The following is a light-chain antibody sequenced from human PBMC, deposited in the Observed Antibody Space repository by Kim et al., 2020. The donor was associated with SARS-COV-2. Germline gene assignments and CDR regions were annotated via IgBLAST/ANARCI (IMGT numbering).Light chain of an antibody. Sequence: GSPGERATLSCRASQSVSSNLAWYQQKRGQAPTLLIYGASTRATGIPARFGGSGSGTEFTLTISSLQSEDFAVYYCQQYNNWPWTFGQGTKVDIK. V-gene: IGKV3-15*01. J-gene: IGKJ1*01. CDR3: QQYNNWPWT. CDR2: GAS. CDR1: QSVSSN.